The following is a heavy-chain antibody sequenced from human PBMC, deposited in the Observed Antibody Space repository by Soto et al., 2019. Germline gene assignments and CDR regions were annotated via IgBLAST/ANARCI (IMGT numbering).Heavy chain of an antibody. V-gene: IGHV2-5*01. D-gene: IGHD5-12*01. CDR2: IYWNDDK. Sequence: QITLKESGPTLVKPTQTLTLTCTFSGFSLSTSGVGVGWIRQPPGKALEWLALIYWNDDKRYSPSLKSRLTITKDTSKNQVVLTMTNMDPVDTATYYCAQRIPGVYSGYVHNWFDPWGQGTLVTVSS. CDR3: AQRIPGVYSGYVHNWFDP. J-gene: IGHJ5*02. CDR1: GFSLSTSGVG.